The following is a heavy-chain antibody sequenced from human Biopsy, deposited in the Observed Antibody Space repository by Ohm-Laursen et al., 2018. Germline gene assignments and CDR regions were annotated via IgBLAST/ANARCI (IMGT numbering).Heavy chain of an antibody. CDR2: IYHSGSA. V-gene: IGHV4-38-2*01. J-gene: IGHJ4*02. Sequence: SETLSLTCAVSGYSISSGYYWGWIRQPPGKGLEWIGSIYHSGSAYYNPSLKSRVTIPVATSKNQFSRKLSSGTAADPAGYYCARGQALKSFDYWGQGTLVTVSS. CDR1: GYSISSGYY. CDR3: ARGQALKSFDY.